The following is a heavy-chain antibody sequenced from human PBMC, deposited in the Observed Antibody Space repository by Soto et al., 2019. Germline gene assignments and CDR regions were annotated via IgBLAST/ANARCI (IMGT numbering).Heavy chain of an antibody. Sequence: GSLRLSWAASGFTFSSYAMSWVRQAPGKGLEWVSAISGSGGSTYYADSVKGRFTISRDNSKNTLYLQMNSLRAEDTAVYYCAKDRIGYSSSPPNYWGQGTLVTVYS. CDR1: GFTFSSYA. D-gene: IGHD6-13*01. V-gene: IGHV3-23*01. J-gene: IGHJ4*02. CDR2: ISGSGGST. CDR3: AKDRIGYSSSPPNY.